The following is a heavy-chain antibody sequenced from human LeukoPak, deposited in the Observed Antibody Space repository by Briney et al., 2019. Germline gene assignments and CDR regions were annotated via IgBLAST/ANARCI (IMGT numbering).Heavy chain of an antibody. CDR3: ARQLGDASDI. CDR1: GFTFDDYG. J-gene: IGHJ3*02. D-gene: IGHD6-13*01. V-gene: IGHV3-20*04. Sequence: PGWSLRLSCAAFGFTFDDYGMSWVRQPPGKGLEWVSGINWNGGSTGYADSVKGRFTISRDNGKNSLYLQMNSLRAEDTAVYYCARQLGDASDIWGQGTMVTVSS. CDR2: INWNGGST.